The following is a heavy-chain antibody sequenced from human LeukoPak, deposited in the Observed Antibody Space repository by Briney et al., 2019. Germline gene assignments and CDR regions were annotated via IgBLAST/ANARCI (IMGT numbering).Heavy chain of an antibody. V-gene: IGHV3-23*01. CDR2: ISGSGGST. Sequence: GGSLRLSCAASGFTFSSYAMSWVRQAPGKGLEWVSAISGSGGSTYYADSVKGRFTISRDNSKNTLCLQMNSLRAEDTAVYYCAKDLGYYYGSGSWDYWGQGTLVTVSS. CDR3: AKDLGYYYGSGSWDY. D-gene: IGHD3-10*01. CDR1: GFTFSSYA. J-gene: IGHJ4*02.